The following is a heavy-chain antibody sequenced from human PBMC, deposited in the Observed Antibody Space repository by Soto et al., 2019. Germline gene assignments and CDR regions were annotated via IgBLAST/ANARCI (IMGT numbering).Heavy chain of an antibody. J-gene: IGHJ4*02. Sequence: QVQLVQSGAEVKKPGASVKVSCKASGYTFTSYDINWVRQATGQGLEWMGWMNPNSGNTGYAQKLQGKVTMSRNTSISTAYMELSSLRSEDTAVYYCARVIRSGGSRRWDYWGQGTLVTVSS. V-gene: IGHV1-8*01. CDR3: ARVIRSGGSRRWDY. CDR1: GYTFTSYD. CDR2: MNPNSGNT. D-gene: IGHD2-15*01.